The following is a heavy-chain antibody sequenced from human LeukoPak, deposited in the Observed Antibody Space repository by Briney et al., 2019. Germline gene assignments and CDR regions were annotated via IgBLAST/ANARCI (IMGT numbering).Heavy chain of an antibody. CDR2: IYYSGST. V-gene: IGHV4-31*03. D-gene: IGHD3-22*01. J-gene: IGHJ3*02. Sequence: PSETLSLTCTASGGSISSGGYYWSWIRQHPGKGLEWIGYIYYSGSTYYNPSLKSRVTISVDTSKNQFSLKLSSVTAADTAVYYCARTAQYYYDSSGHWHAFDIWGQGTMVTVSS. CDR3: ARTAQYYYDSSGHWHAFDI. CDR1: GGSISSGGYY.